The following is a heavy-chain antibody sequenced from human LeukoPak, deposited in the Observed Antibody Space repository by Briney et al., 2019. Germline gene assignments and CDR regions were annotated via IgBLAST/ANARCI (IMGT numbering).Heavy chain of an antibody. CDR1: GGSFSGYY. CDR3: ARVTGERNRRIAAAGTGRWFDP. Sequence: PSETLSLTCAVYGGSFSGYYWSWIRQPPGKGLEWIGEINHRGSTNYNSSLKSRVTISVDTSKNQFSLKLSSVTAADTAVYYCARVTGERNRRIAAAGTGRWFDPWGQGTLVTVSS. J-gene: IGHJ5*02. V-gene: IGHV4-34*01. CDR2: INHRGST. D-gene: IGHD6-13*01.